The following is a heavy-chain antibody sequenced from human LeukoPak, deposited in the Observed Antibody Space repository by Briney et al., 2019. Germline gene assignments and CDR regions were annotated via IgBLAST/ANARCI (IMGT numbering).Heavy chain of an antibody. CDR3: AKALENWGPYYYYGMDV. Sequence: GGSLRLSCAASGFTFSSYATSWVRQAPGKGLEWVSAISGSGGSTYYADSVKGRFTISRDNSKNTLYLQMNSLRAEDTAAYYCAKALENWGPYYYYGMDVWGQGTTVTVSS. CDR2: ISGSGGST. CDR1: GFTFSSYA. D-gene: IGHD7-27*01. J-gene: IGHJ6*02. V-gene: IGHV3-23*01.